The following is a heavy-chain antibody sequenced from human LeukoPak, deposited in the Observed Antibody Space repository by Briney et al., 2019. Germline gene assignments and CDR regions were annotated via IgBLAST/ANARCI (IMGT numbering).Heavy chain of an antibody. J-gene: IGHJ4*02. D-gene: IGHD1-26*01. V-gene: IGHV4-59*12. CDR3: ARSYGGSYSFDY. CDR2: MYYSGTI. Sequence: PSETLSLTCTVSGGSISGYYWSWIRQPPGKGLEWIGCMYYSGTIQYSPSLKSRVTISLGTSKNQFSLKLSSVTAADTAVYYCARSYGGSYSFDYWGQGTLVTVSS. CDR1: GGSISGYY.